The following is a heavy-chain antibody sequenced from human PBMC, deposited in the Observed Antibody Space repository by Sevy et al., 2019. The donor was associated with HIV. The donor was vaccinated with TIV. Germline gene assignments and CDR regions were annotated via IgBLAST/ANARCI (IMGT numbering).Heavy chain of an antibody. V-gene: IGHV3-30-3*01. CDR1: GFTFNDYA. CDR3: VREGAPYRNIRYCSGNNCFYNWFDP. CDR2: ISSDGDNT. Sequence: GGSLRLSCAASGFTFNDYALHWVRQAPGKGLEWVGIISSDGDNTYYADTVKGRFTISRHNSKNTVYLQMNRLRAEDTAFYYCVREGAPYRNIRYCSGNNCFYNWFDPWGQGTLVTVSS. J-gene: IGHJ5*02. D-gene: IGHD2-15*01.